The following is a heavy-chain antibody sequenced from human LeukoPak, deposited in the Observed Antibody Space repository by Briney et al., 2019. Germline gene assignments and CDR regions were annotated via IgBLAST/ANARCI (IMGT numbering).Heavy chain of an antibody. Sequence: PSETLSLTCAVYGGSFSGYYWSWIRQPPGKGLEWIGEINHSGSTNYNPSLKSRVTISVDTSKNQFSLKLSSVTAADTAVYYCARDWMVYALPLENWFDPWGQGTLVTVSS. V-gene: IGHV4-34*01. CDR2: INHSGST. J-gene: IGHJ5*02. CDR3: ARDWMVYALPLENWFDP. CDR1: GGSFSGYY. D-gene: IGHD2-8*01.